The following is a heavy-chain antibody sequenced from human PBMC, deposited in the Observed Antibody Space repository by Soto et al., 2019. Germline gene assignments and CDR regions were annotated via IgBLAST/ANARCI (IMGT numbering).Heavy chain of an antibody. CDR1: GGSFSGYY. J-gene: IGHJ4*02. V-gene: IGHV4-34*01. D-gene: IGHD3-22*01. Sequence: SETLSLTCAVYGGSFSGYYWSWIRQPPGKGLEWVGEINHSGSTNYNPSLKSRVTISVDTSKNQFSLKLSSVTAADTAVYYCARHGYHDSSGYSSPFGSWGQGTLVTVSS. CDR2: INHSGST. CDR3: ARHGYHDSSGYSSPFGS.